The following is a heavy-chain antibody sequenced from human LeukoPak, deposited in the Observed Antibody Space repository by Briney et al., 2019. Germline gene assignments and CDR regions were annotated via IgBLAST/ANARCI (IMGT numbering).Heavy chain of an antibody. CDR2: IIPIFGTA. J-gene: IGHJ5*02. V-gene: IGHV1-69*05. Sequence: SVKVSCKASGGTFSSYAISWVRQAPGQGLEWMGGIIPIFGTANYAQKFQGRVMITTDESTSTAYMELSSLRSEDTAVYYCARANEDYYDSSGYSSWFDPWGQGTLVTVSS. CDR3: ARANEDYYDSSGYSSWFDP. CDR1: GGTFSSYA. D-gene: IGHD3-22*01.